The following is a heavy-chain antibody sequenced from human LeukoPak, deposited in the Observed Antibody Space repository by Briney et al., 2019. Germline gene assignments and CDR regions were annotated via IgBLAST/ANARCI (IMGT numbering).Heavy chain of an antibody. J-gene: IGHJ3*02. V-gene: IGHV4-30-2*01. CDR3: ARGAELHAFDI. Sequence: PSQTLSLTCAVSGGSISSGGYYWSWIRQPPGKGLEWIGYIYHSGSTYYNPSLKSRVTISVDRSKNQFSLKLSSVTAADTAVYYCARGAELHAFDIWGQGTMVTVSS. CDR1: GGSISSGGYY. D-gene: IGHD4-23*01. CDR2: IYHSGST.